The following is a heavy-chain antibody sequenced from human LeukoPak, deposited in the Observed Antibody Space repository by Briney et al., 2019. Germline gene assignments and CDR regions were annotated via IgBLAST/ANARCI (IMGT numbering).Heavy chain of an antibody. CDR2: MSSSRSYT. J-gene: IGHJ4*02. D-gene: IGHD1-7*01. CDR1: GFTFSDYY. Sequence: GGSLRLSCAASGFTFSDYYMNWIRQAPGKGLEWVSYMSSSRSYTNYAYSVKGRFIISRDPARTSLYLQMTSLRAEDTAVYYCALLGELRFEAYWGQGTLVTVSS. V-gene: IGHV3-11*06. CDR3: ALLGELRFEAY.